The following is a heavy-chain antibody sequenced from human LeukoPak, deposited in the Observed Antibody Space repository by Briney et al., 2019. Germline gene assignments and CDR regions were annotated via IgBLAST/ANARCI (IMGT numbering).Heavy chain of an antibody. CDR2: FSGSADST. J-gene: IGHJ4*02. Sequence: GGSLRLSCAVSGFAYRSYGMSWVRQAPGKGLEWVSAFSGSADSTYYADSVKGRFTISRDNSKNTLYLQLNSLRAEDTAVYYCAKNRGVLRNFDCFDYWGQGTLVTVSS. D-gene: IGHD3-9*01. V-gene: IGHV3-23*01. CDR3: AKNRGVLRNFDCFDY. CDR1: GFAYRSYG.